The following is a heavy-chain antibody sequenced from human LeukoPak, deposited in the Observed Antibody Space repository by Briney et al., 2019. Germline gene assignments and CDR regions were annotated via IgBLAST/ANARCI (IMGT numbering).Heavy chain of an antibody. J-gene: IGHJ4*02. CDR3: ARVGPTAELRFLEWLSPYYFDY. D-gene: IGHD3-3*01. V-gene: IGHV4-59*01. Sequence: PSETLSLTCTVSGGSISSYYCSWIRQPPGKGLEWIGYIYYSGSTNYNPSLKSRVTISVDTSKNQCALKLSSVTAADTAVYYCARVGPTAELRFLEWLSPYYFDYWGQGTLVTVSS. CDR1: GGSISSYY. CDR2: IYYSGST.